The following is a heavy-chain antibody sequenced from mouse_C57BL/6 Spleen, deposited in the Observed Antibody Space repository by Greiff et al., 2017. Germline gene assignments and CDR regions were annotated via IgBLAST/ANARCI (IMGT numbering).Heavy chain of an antibody. CDR2: ISYDGSN. CDR3: ARDPSYWYFDV. J-gene: IGHJ1*03. Sequence: EVKLMESGPGLVKPSQSLSLTCSVTGYSITSGYYWNWIRQFPGNKLEWMGYISYDGSNNYNPSLKNRISITRDTSKNQFFLKLNSVTTEDTATYYCARDPSYWYFDVWGTGTTVTVSS. CDR1: GYSITSGYY. V-gene: IGHV3-6*01. D-gene: IGHD2-10*02.